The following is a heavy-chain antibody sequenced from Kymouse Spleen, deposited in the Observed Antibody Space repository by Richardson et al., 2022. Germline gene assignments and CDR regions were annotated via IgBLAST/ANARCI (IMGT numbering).Heavy chain of an antibody. Sequence: EVQLVESGGGLVQPGGSLRLSCAASGFTFSSYAMSWVRQAPGKGLEWVSAISGSGGSTYYADSVKGRFTISRDNSKNTLYLQMNSLRAEDTAVYYCATYYYGSGSPPYYYYYGMDVWGQGTTVTVSS. D-gene: IGHD3-10*01. CDR3: ATYYYGSGSPPYYYYYGMDV. CDR2: ISGSGGST. CDR1: GFTFSSYA. V-gene: IGHV3-23*04. J-gene: IGHJ6*02.